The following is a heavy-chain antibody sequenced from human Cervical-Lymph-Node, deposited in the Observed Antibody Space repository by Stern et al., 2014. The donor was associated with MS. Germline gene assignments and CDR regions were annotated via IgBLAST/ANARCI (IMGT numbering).Heavy chain of an antibody. Sequence: VQLVESGAEVPKPGASVNVSCKVSCYTLTEMSMHWVRQAPGNGLKWMGGSDPERGETVYAQKSQGRVTMAEDRSTDAAYMELTSLRSDDTAVYYCATHRGRVTYYYGLDVWGQGTTVTVSS. V-gene: IGHV1-24*01. CDR2: SDPERGET. J-gene: IGHJ6*02. D-gene: IGHD2-21*02. CDR3: ATHRGRVTYYYGLDV. CDR1: CYTLTEMS.